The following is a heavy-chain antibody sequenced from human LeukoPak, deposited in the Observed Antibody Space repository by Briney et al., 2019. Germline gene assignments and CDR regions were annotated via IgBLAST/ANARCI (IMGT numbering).Heavy chain of an antibody. CDR3: AKETGYCSSTSCLSRGLFDY. J-gene: IGHJ4*02. D-gene: IGHD2-2*01. CDR2: MNAGTGNT. V-gene: IGHV1-3*01. Sequence: ASVKVSCKASGFTFTSYAMHWVRQAPGQGLEWMGWMNAGTGNTKYSQKFQGRVTIIRDTSASTAYMELNSLRSDDTAVYYCAKETGYCSSTSCLSRGLFDYWGQGTLVTVSS. CDR1: GFTFTSYA.